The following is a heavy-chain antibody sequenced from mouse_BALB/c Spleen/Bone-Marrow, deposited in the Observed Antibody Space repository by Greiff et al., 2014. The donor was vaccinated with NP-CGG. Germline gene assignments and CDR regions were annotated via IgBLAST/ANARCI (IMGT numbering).Heavy chain of an antibody. CDR3: ARGGISVDY. Sequence: VMLVESGAELVRPGSSVKISCKASGYAFSSYWMNWVKQRPGQGLEWIGQIYPGDSDTDYNGMFKGKATLTADKSSNTAYMQLTSLTSEDSAVYFCARGGISVDYWGQGTTLTVSS. J-gene: IGHJ2*01. CDR1: GYAFSSYW. V-gene: IGHV1-80*01. CDR2: IYPGDSDT.